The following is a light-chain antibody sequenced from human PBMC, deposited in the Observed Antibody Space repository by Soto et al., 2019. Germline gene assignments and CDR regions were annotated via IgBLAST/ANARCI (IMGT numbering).Light chain of an antibody. CDR1: QSIARTY. J-gene: IGKJ5*01. CDR2: DIS. CDR3: QQYGYSPIT. Sequence: EVVLTQSPGTLSLSPAETATLSCRASQSIARTYLAWYQQKPGQAPRLLIYDISPRATGLPDRFSASGSGTDFPLTITGLETEDDAEYYCQQYGYSPITFGQGTRLEIK. V-gene: IGKV3-20*01.